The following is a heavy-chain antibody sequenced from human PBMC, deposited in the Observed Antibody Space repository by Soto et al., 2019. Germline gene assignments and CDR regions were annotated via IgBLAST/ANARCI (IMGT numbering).Heavy chain of an antibody. CDR2: TYYRSDWYN. D-gene: IGHD6-13*01. V-gene: IGHV6-1*01. CDR1: GDSVSSNSAA. J-gene: IGHJ6*02. Sequence: QVELQQSGPGLVKPSQTLSLTCAISGDSVSSNSAAWNWTRQSPSRGLEWLGRTYYRSDWYNHYAVSVKSRITINPDTSKNQFSLQLNSVTPEDTAVYYCARDGGTSWPYFYYGMDVWGQGTTVTVSS. CDR3: ARDGGTSWPYFYYGMDV.